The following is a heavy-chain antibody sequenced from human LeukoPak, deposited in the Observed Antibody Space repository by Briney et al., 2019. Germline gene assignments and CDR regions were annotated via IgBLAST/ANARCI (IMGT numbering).Heavy chain of an antibody. J-gene: IGHJ4*02. D-gene: IGHD2-2*01. Sequence: ASVKVSCKASGGTFSSYAISWVRQAPGQGLEWMGGIIPIFGTANYAQKFQGRVTITTDESTSTAYMELSSLRSEDTAVYYCASGPHLHQLPDYWGQRTLVTVSS. CDR1: GGTFSSYA. CDR3: ASGPHLHQLPDY. CDR2: IIPIFGTA. V-gene: IGHV1-69*05.